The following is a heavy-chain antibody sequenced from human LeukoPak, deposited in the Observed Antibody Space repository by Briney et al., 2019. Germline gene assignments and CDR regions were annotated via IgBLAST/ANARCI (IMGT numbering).Heavy chain of an antibody. CDR2: IHYSGST. CDR3: YTTSGGRPH. CDR1: GGSISSHY. Sequence: PSETLSLTCAVSGGSISSHYWSWIRQPPGKGLEWIGYIHYSGSTDYNPSVKSRVTISADTSRNQFSLNLSSVTAADTAVYYCYTTSGGRPHWGQGTLVTVSS. D-gene: IGHD2-2*02. V-gene: IGHV4-59*04. J-gene: IGHJ4*02.